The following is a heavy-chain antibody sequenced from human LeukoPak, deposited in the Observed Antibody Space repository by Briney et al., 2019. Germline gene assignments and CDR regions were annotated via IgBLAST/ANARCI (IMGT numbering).Heavy chain of an antibody. V-gene: IGHV1-2*02. CDR1: EYTFTGYY. J-gene: IGHJ4*02. Sequence: ASVKVSCKASEYTFTGYYIHWVRQAPGQGCEWIGWIQTYNGDTQYADNFQGRVTMTRDTSTNTAFMELRNLKSDDTAVYYCARAVAGPLKYWGQGTLITVSS. CDR3: ARAVAGPLKY. CDR2: IQTYNGDT. D-gene: IGHD6-19*01.